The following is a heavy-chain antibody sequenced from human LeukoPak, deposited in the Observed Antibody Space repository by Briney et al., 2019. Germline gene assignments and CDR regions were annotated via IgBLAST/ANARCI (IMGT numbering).Heavy chain of an antibody. D-gene: IGHD3-10*01. V-gene: IGHV1-69*13. CDR1: GGTFSSYA. J-gene: IGHJ5*02. CDR3: ARVKASQGELLYWFDP. CDR2: IIPIFGTA. Sequence: ASVKVSCKASGGTFSSYAISWVRQAPGQGLEWMGGIIPIFGTANYAQKFQGRVTITADESTSTAYMELSSLRSEDTAVYYCARVKASQGELLYWFDPWGQGTLVTVSS.